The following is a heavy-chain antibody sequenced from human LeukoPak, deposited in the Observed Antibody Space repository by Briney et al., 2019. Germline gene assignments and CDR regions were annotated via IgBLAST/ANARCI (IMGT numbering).Heavy chain of an antibody. Sequence: ESGPTLVNPTQTLTLTCTFSGFSLSTSGMCVSWIRQPPGKALEWLARIDWDDDKYYSTSLKTRLTISKDTSNNQVVLTMPHMDPVDTATYYCARIKAMDPTAFDYWGQGTLVTVSS. V-gene: IGHV2-70*11. D-gene: IGHD5-18*01. CDR3: ARIKAMDPTAFDY. CDR2: IDWDDDK. J-gene: IGHJ4*02. CDR1: GFSLSTSGMC.